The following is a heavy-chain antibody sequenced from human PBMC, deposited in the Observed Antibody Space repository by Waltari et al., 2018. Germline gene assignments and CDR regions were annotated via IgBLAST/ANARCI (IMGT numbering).Heavy chain of an antibody. J-gene: IGHJ5*02. Sequence: QVQLQESGPGLVKPSETLSLTCAVSGYSISSGYSWGWIRQPPGKGLEWIGSIYHSGSTYYNPSLKSRVTISVDTSKNQFSLKLSSVTAADTAVYYCARGSQENRFDPWGQGTLVTVSS. V-gene: IGHV4-38-2*01. CDR3: ARGSQENRFDP. CDR1: GYSISSGYS. D-gene: IGHD3-10*01. CDR2: IYHSGST.